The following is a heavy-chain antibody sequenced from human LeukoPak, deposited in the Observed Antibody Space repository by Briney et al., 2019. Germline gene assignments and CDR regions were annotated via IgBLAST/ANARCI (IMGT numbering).Heavy chain of an antibody. Sequence: GGSLRLSCAASGFTFSSYSMNWVRQAPGKGLEWVSSISSSSSYIYYADSVKGRFTISRDSAKNSLYLQMNSLRAEDTAVYYCAREVTTVRGADYGMDVWGKGATVTVSS. CDR3: AREVTTVRGADYGMDV. CDR1: GFTFSSYS. CDR2: ISSSSSYI. V-gene: IGHV3-21*01. D-gene: IGHD3-10*01. J-gene: IGHJ6*04.